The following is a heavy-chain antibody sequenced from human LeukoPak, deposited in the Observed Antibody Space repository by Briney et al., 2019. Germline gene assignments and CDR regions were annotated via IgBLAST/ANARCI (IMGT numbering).Heavy chain of an antibody. V-gene: IGHV4-59*01. CDR1: GGSISDYY. J-gene: IGHJ4*02. CDR2: IYYSGST. D-gene: IGHD3-3*01. Sequence: PSETLSLTCTVSGGSISDYYWSWIRQPPGKGLEWIGYIYYSGSTNYNPSLKSRVTISVDTSKNQFSLKLSSVTAADTAVYYCARSYDFWSGYGSGYFDYWGQGTLVTVSS. CDR3: ARSYDFWSGYGSGYFDY.